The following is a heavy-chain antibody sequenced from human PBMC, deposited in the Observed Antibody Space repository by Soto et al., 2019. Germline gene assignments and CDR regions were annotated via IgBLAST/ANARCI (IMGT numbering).Heavy chain of an antibody. Sequence: PSETLSLTCSVSGFTMSYFGYSWSCIRQSPGKCLEWLGYISHPETTYYNPSFKIRLSLSIDRTRNQFSLSLSSMNSADKAVYYCDRGGAYDYFDFRGQGIKVTVSS. J-gene: IGHJ4*02. CDR1: GFTMSYFGYS. CDR2: ISHPETT. V-gene: IGHV4-30-2*06. D-gene: IGHD2-21*01. CDR3: DRGGAYDYFDF.